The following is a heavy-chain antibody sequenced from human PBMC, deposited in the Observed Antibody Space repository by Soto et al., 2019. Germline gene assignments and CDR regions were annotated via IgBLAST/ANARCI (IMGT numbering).Heavy chain of an antibody. CDR1: GGSFSGYY. Sequence: QVQLQQWGAGLLKPSETLSLTCAVYGGSFSGYYWSWIRQPPGKGLEWIGEINHSGSTNYNPSLKSPVTISVDTSKNQFSLKLSSVTAADTAVYYCARGKGDFWSGLTLPDYFDYWGQGTLVTVSS. CDR3: ARGKGDFWSGLTLPDYFDY. D-gene: IGHD3-3*01. CDR2: INHSGST. J-gene: IGHJ4*02. V-gene: IGHV4-34*01.